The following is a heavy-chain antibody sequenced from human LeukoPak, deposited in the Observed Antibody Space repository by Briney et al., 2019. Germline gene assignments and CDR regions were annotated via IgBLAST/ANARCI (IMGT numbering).Heavy chain of an antibody. Sequence: GGSLRLSCAASGFTFSNYEMNWVRQAPGKGLEWVSYISASGSTLFYADSVRGRFTISRDNAKNSLSLQMNSLRAEDTTVYYCAKDNGGNGGSWYSPVDFWGQGTLVTVSS. V-gene: IGHV3-48*03. CDR3: AKDNGGNGGSWYSPVDF. CDR1: GFTFSNYE. D-gene: IGHD2-15*01. CDR2: ISASGSTL. J-gene: IGHJ4*02.